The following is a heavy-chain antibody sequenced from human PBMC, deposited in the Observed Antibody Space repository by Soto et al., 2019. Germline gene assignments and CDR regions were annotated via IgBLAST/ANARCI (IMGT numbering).Heavy chain of an antibody. CDR1: GYSFTSHY. CDR3: AREITYGGGSFSLGL. Sequence: QVQLVQSGAEVEKPGASVKASCKTSGYSFTSHYINWVRLAPGRGLGWRGRINPNNGDTNSPQKFQGRVTMTSDTSISTAYMEMSGLRSDDTALYYCAREITYGGGSFSLGLWGQGTLVTVSS. D-gene: IGHD3-10*01. CDR2: INPNNGDT. J-gene: IGHJ4*02. V-gene: IGHV1-2*06.